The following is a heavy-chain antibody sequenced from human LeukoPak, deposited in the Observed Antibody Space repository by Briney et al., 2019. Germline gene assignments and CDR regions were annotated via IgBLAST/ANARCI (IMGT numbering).Heavy chain of an antibody. J-gene: IGHJ4*02. CDR1: GFSLSGYG. CDR3: ARDPGY. D-gene: IGHD3-10*01. V-gene: IGHV3-33*01. Sequence: GRSLRLSCEASGFSLSGYGMHWVRQAPGKGLEWVAVIWYDGSNKYYADSVKGRFTISRDNSKNTLYLQMNSLRAEDTAVYYCARDPGYWGQGTLVTVSS. CDR2: IWYDGSNK.